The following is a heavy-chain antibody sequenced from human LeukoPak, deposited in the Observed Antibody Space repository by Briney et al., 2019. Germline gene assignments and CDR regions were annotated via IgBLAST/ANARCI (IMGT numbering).Heavy chain of an antibody. Sequence: SETLSLTCAVYGGSFSGYYWSWIRQPPGKGLEWIGEINHSGSTNYNPSLKSRVTISVDTSKNQFSLKLSSVTAADTAVYYCAKVGVVTYNWFDPWGQGTLVTVSS. V-gene: IGHV4-34*01. CDR3: AKVGVVTYNWFDP. D-gene: IGHD3-3*01. CDR2: INHSGST. CDR1: GGSFSGYY. J-gene: IGHJ5*02.